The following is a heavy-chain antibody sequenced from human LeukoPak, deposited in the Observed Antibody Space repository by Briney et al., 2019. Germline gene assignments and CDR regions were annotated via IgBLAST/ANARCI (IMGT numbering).Heavy chain of an antibody. CDR1: GGSISSYY. Sequence: PSETLSLTCTVSGGSISSYYWSWIRQPPGKGLEWIGYIYYSGSTNYNPSLKSRVTISVDTSKNQFSLKLSSVTAADTAVYYCARGSLPNSWSPSWFDPWGQGTLVTVSS. D-gene: IGHD6-13*01. CDR2: IYYSGST. CDR3: ARGSLPNSWSPSWFDP. V-gene: IGHV4-59*01. J-gene: IGHJ5*02.